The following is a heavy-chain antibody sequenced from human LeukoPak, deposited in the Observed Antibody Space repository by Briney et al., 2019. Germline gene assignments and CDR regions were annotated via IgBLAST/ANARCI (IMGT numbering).Heavy chain of an antibody. CDR1: GYTLTELS. J-gene: IGHJ3*02. CDR2: FDPEDGET. Sequence: GSVKVSCKVSGYTLTELSMHWGRQGPGKGPEWVGGFDPEDGETIYAQKFQGRVTMTEDTSTDTAYMELSSLRSEDTAVYYCATDGIGGAFDIWGQGTMVTVSS. CDR3: ATDGIGGAFDI. D-gene: IGHD3-16*01. V-gene: IGHV1-24*01.